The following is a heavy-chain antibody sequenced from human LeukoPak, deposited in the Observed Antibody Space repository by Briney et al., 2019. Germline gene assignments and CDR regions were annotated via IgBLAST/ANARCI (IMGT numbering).Heavy chain of an antibody. J-gene: IGHJ4*02. V-gene: IGHV4-4*07. Sequence: TETLSLTCTVSGGSISSYFWTWIRQPAGRGLDWLGHIYSSGSFKYNPSLKSRVTISVDTSKNQFSLNLTSVTAADTAVYYCASVTSGRYYFDYWGQGTLVTVS. CDR1: GGSISSYF. CDR3: ASVTSGRYYFDY. CDR2: IYSSGSF. D-gene: IGHD2-21*02.